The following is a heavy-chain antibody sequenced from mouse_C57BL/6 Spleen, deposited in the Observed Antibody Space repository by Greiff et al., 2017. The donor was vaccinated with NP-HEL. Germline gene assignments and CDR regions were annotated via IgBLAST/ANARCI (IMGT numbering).Heavy chain of an antibody. CDR3: ARAAQATRAMDY. CDR2: IHPNSGST. D-gene: IGHD3-2*02. J-gene: IGHJ4*01. V-gene: IGHV1-64*01. CDR1: GYTFTSYW. Sequence: QVQLQQPGAELVKPGASVKLSCKASGYTFTSYWMHWVKQRPGQGLEWIGMIHPNSGSTKYNEKFKGKATLTADKSSSTAYMQLNSLTSEDSAVYFCARAAQATRAMDYWGQGTSVTVSS.